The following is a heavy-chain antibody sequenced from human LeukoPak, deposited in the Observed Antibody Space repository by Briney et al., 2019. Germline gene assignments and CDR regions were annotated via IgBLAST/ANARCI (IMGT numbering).Heavy chain of an antibody. V-gene: IGHV4-34*01. D-gene: IGHD4-17*01. CDR3: ARVDYGDYEYYYYYYGMDV. Sequence: SSETLSLTRAVYGGSFSGYYWSWIRQPPGKGLEWIGEINHSGSTNYNPSLKSRVTISVDTSKNQFSLKLSSVTAADTAVYYCARVDYGDYEYYYYYYGMDVWGQGTTVTVSS. J-gene: IGHJ6*02. CDR2: INHSGST. CDR1: GGSFSGYY.